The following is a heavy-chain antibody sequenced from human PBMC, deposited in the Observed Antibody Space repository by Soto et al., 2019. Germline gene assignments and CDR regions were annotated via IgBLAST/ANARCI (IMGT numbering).Heavy chain of an antibody. Sequence: EQLVESGGGVVQPGRSLRLSCAASGFTFSSYDIHWVRQAPGKGLEWVSYISSSGNTIYYADSVKGRFTISRDNAKNSLYLQMNSLRAEDTAVYYCARGDYFDSSGYYRSFDYWGQGTLVTVSS. CDR2: ISSSGNTI. J-gene: IGHJ4*02. V-gene: IGHV3-48*03. CDR1: GFTFSSYD. D-gene: IGHD3-22*01. CDR3: ARGDYFDSSGYYRSFDY.